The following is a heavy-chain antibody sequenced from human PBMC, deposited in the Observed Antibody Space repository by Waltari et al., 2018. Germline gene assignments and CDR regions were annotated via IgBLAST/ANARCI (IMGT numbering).Heavy chain of an antibody. J-gene: IGHJ4*02. CDR1: GFTFDDYA. V-gene: IGHV3-9*01. CDR2: ISWNSGSI. Sequence: EVQLVESGGGLVQPGRSLRLSCAASGFTFDDYAMHWVRQAPGKGLEWVSGISWNSGSIGYADSVKGRFTISRDNSKNTLYLQMNNRRVEDTAVYYCASSLYGDYTQIWGRVFDYWGQGTLVTVSS. D-gene: IGHD4-17*01. CDR3: ASSLYGDYTQIWGRVFDY.